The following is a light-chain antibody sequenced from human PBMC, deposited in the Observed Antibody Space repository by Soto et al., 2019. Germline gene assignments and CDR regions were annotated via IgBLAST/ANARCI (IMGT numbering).Light chain of an antibody. CDR2: GAS. V-gene: IGKV3-20*01. CDR3: QQYGSSGT. J-gene: IGKJ1*01. CDR1: QSVSNNY. Sequence: EIVLTDSPCTLSLSPGERASLPCRASQSVSNNYLAWYQQKPGQAPRLLIYGASNRATGIPDRFSGSGSGTDFTLTISRLEPEDFAVYYCQQYGSSGTFGQGTKVDIK.